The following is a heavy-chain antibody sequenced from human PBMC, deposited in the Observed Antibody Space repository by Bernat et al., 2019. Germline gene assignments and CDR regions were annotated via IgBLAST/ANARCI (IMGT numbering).Heavy chain of an antibody. CDR2: IKQDGSEK. V-gene: IGHV3-7*04. Sequence: EVQLVESGGGLVQPGGSLRLSCAASGFTFSSYWMSGVRQAPGKGLEWVANIKQDGSEKYYVDSVKGRFTISRDNAKNSLYLQMNSLRAEDTAVYYCAREVVRGVIGWFDPWGQGTLVTVSS. D-gene: IGHD3-10*01. CDR3: AREVVRGVIGWFDP. J-gene: IGHJ5*02. CDR1: GFTFSSYW.